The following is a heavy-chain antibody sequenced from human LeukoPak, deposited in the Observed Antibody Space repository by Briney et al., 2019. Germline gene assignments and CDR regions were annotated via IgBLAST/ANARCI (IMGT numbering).Heavy chain of an antibody. CDR3: ARDWFGYGTSYYYYYGMDV. CDR2: IKQDGSEK. J-gene: IGHJ6*02. D-gene: IGHD3-10*01. CDR1: GFTFSSYW. Sequence: GGSLRLSCAASGFTFSSYWMSWVRQAPGKGLEWVANIKQDGSEKYYVDSVKGRFTISRDNAKNSLYLQMNSLRAEDTAVYYCARDWFGYGTSYYYYYGMDVWGQGTTVTVSS. V-gene: IGHV3-7*01.